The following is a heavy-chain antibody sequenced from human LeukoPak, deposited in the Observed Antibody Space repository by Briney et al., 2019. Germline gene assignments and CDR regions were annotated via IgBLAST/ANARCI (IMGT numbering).Heavy chain of an antibody. Sequence: GGSLRPSCAASGFTFSNYALHWVRQAPGKGLEYVSAISSNGDATFYANSVKGRFTISRDNSKNTLYPQMGSLRAEDMAVYYCVRVGNYREFDYWGQGTLVTVSS. CDR2: ISSNGDAT. V-gene: IGHV3-64*01. CDR3: VRVGNYREFDY. J-gene: IGHJ4*02. D-gene: IGHD1-7*01. CDR1: GFTFSNYA.